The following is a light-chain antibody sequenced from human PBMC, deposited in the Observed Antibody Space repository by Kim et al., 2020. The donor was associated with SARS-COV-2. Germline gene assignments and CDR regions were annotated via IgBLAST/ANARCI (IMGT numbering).Light chain of an antibody. Sequence: GKTVIISCTRSSGSIVSDFVQWFQQRPSSSPTTVIYEDHKRPSGVPDRFSASVDSSSNSASLTISGLRAEDEADYYCQSYDDNIWVFGGGTQLTVL. CDR1: SGSIVSDF. J-gene: IGLJ3*02. V-gene: IGLV6-57*01. CDR3: QSYDDNIWV. CDR2: EDH.